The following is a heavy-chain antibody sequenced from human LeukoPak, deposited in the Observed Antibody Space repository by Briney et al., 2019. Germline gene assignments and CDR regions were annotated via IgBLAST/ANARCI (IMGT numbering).Heavy chain of an antibody. J-gene: IGHJ5*02. Sequence: GASVKVSCKASGYTFTDYYIHWVRQAPGQGLEWMGWINPNSGGTNYAQKFQGRVTMTRDTSISTAYMDPSRLRSDDTAVYYCAREFLENWFDPWGQGTLVTVSS. D-gene: IGHD2-21*01. CDR3: AREFLENWFDP. V-gene: IGHV1-2*02. CDR1: GYTFTDYY. CDR2: INPNSGGT.